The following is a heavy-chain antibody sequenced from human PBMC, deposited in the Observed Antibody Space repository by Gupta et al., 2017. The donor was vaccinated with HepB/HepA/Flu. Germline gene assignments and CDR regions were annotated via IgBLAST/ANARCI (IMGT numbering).Heavy chain of an antibody. CDR1: GYSFTSYW. CDR2: IYPGDSDT. CDR3: ARLQGGYCSGGSCYSYYYGMDV. V-gene: IGHV5-51*01. D-gene: IGHD2-15*01. Sequence: EVQLVQSGAEVKKPGESLKISCKGSGYSFTSYWIGWVRQMPGKGLEWMGIIYPGDSDTRYSPSFQGQVTISADKSISTAYLQWSSLKASDTAMYYCARLQGGYCSGGSCYSYYYGMDVWGQGTTVTVSS. J-gene: IGHJ6*02.